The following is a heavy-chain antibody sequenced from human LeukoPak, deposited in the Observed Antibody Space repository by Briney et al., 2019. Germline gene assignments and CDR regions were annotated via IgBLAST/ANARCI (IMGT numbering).Heavy chain of an antibody. V-gene: IGHV3-53*01. J-gene: IGHJ3*02. CDR3: ARAGDGGAGLGAFDI. CDR2: VYSGGST. D-gene: IGHD4-23*01. Sequence: GGSLRLSCAASEFTVSSNHMSWVRQAPGKGLEWVSAVYSGGSTYYVGSVKGRFTISRDNSKNTLYLQMNSLRADDTVVYYCARAGDGGAGLGAFDIWGQGTMVTVSS. CDR1: EFTVSSNH.